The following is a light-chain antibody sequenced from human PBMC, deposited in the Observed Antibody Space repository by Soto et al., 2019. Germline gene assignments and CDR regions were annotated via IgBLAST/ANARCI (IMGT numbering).Light chain of an antibody. CDR3: QQRSNWPRT. V-gene: IGKV3-11*01. CDR1: QSVSTY. Sequence: EIVLTQSPATLSLSPGERATLSCRASQSVSTYLAWYQQKPGQAPRLLIYDAFNRATGIPARFSGSGSGTDFTLTINSLEPEDFAVYYCQQRSNWPRTFGQGTKVDIK. CDR2: DAF. J-gene: IGKJ1*01.